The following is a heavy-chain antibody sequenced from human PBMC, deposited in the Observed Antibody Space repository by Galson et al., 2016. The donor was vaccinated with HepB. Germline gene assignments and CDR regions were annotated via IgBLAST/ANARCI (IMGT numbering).Heavy chain of an antibody. CDR3: ARHRHDSSGWKLHYFDY. CDR1: GYSFTNYW. J-gene: IGHJ4*02. D-gene: IGHD6-25*01. CDR2: IYPPDSDI. Sequence: QSGAEVKKPGESLKISCKASGYSFTNYWIGWVRQMPGKGLEWMGIIYPPDSDIRYSPSFQGQVTISADKSINTAYLQWSSLKASDTAMYYCARHRHDSSGWKLHYFDYWGQGTLVTVSS. V-gene: IGHV5-51*01.